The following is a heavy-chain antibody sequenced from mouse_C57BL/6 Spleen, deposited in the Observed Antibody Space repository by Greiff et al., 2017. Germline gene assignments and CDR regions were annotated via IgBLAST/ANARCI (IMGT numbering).Heavy chain of an antibody. CDR2: IYPRSGNT. Sequence: QVQLQQSGAELARPGASVKLSCKASGYTFTSYGISWVKQRTGQGLEWIGEIYPRSGNTYYNEKFKGKATLTADKSSSTAYMELRSLTSEDSAVYFCARRSNYGGDYAMDYWGQGTSVTVSS. CDR1: GYTFTSYG. CDR3: ARRSNYGGDYAMDY. D-gene: IGHD2-5*01. V-gene: IGHV1-81*01. J-gene: IGHJ4*01.